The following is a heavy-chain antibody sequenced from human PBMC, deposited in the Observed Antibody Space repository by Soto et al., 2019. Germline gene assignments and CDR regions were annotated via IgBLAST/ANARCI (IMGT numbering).Heavy chain of an antibody. CDR3: ARPRGEYSSSQYYFDY. V-gene: IGHV4-39*01. CDR2: IYYSGST. J-gene: IGHJ4*02. D-gene: IGHD6-6*01. Sequence: SETLSLTCTVSGGSISSSSYYWGWIRQPPGKGLEWIGSIYYSGSTYYNPSLKSRVTISVDTSKNQFSLKLSSVTAADTAVYYCARPRGEYSSSQYYFDYWGQGTIVTVYS. CDR1: GGSISSSSYY.